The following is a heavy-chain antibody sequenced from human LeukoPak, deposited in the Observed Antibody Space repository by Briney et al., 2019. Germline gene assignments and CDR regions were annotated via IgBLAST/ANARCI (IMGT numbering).Heavy chain of an antibody. CDR1: GDSINSSRYY. CDR3: ARHKLGVVRGVAGYYYGMDV. D-gene: IGHD3-10*01. Sequence: SETLSLTCTVSGDSINSSRYYWGWIRQPPGTGLGWIGRIYYSGNTYYNPPLKSRVTISGDTSKNQFSLKLSSVTAADTAVYYCARHKLGVVRGVAGYYYGMDVWGQGTTVTVSS. J-gene: IGHJ6*02. V-gene: IGHV4-39*01. CDR2: IYYSGNT.